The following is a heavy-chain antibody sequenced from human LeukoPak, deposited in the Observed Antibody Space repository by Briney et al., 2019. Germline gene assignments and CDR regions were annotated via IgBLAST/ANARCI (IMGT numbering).Heavy chain of an antibody. CDR3: ARMYYYDSSGYYYFDY. D-gene: IGHD3-22*01. V-gene: IGHV4-59*08. CDR2: VYYSGST. J-gene: IGHJ4*02. Sequence: PSETLSLTCTVSGGSISSYYWSWIPQPPGKGLEWIGYVYYSGSTNYNPSLKSRVTISVDTSKNQFSLKLSSVTAADTAVYYCARMYYYDSSGYYYFDYWGQGTLVTVSS. CDR1: GGSISSYY.